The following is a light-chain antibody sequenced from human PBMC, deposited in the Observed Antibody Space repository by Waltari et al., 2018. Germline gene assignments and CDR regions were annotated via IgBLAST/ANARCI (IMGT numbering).Light chain of an antibody. CDR2: LSY. Sequence: DLMVTQSPLSLPVTPGEPASISCRSRQSLLHSNGNTYLEWYLQKPGQSPKLLIYLSYIRAPGVPDRFSGSGSGTDFTLKISRVEAEDVGVYYCMQTLEAPLTFGGGTKVEIK. V-gene: IGKV2-28*01. J-gene: IGKJ4*01. CDR3: MQTLEAPLT. CDR1: QSLLHSNGNTY.